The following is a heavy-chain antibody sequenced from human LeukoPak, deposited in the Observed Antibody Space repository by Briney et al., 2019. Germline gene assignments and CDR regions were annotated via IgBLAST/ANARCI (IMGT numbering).Heavy chain of an antibody. CDR2: IRSKANSYAT. J-gene: IGHJ6*03. CDR1: GFTFGDYA. Sequence: GGSLRLSCTASGFTFGDYAMHWVRQASGKGLEWVGRIRSKANSYATAYAASVKGRFTISRDDSKNTAYLQMNSLKTEDTAVYYCTRSSSMVRGVINLYYYYYMDVWGKGTTVTISS. CDR3: TRSSSMVRGVINLYYYYYMDV. D-gene: IGHD3-10*01. V-gene: IGHV3-73*01.